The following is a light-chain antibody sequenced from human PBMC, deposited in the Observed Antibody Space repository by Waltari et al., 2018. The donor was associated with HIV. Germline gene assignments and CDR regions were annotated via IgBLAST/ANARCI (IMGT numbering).Light chain of an antibody. Sequence: ELVSTQFPVTLPVSPGETATVSSRASHSISSTYVAWYQQKPGQAPRLLIHNASTRPTGIPDRFNGSGSGTDFIRTNRRLEPADSAVYYCPQYGSSPRTCGEGAEVEI. V-gene: IGKV3-20*01. CDR2: NAS. J-gene: IGKJ1*01. CDR1: HSISSTY. CDR3: PQYGSSPRT.